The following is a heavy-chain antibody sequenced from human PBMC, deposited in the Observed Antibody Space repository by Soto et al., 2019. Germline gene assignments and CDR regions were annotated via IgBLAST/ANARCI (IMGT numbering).Heavy chain of an antibody. CDR1: GYTFNKYS. D-gene: IGHD4-17*01. Sequence: QGQLVQSGAEVKKPGASGKVSCKASGYTFNKYSISWVRQAPGQGLEWMGWISASNGNTDFAQKFQGRVTMAIDTSTSTAYMELRSLRSDDTAVFYCTRGHGDFAGDFDYWGQGTLVTVSS. J-gene: IGHJ4*02. V-gene: IGHV1-18*04. CDR3: TRGHGDFAGDFDY. CDR2: ISASNGNT.